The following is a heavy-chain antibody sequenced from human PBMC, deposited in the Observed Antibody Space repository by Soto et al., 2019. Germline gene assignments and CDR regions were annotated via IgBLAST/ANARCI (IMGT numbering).Heavy chain of an antibody. V-gene: IGHV3-72*01. CDR1: GLIFSDYH. Sequence: EVQLVESGGGLVQPGGSLRLSCAASGLIFSDYHMDWVRQAPGKGLEWVGRIRRKANSYTTEYAASEKGRFTISRDDSKSSLYLQMNSLKSDDTAVYYCAMLGGWSGGSSGMDVWGQGTTVTVSS. CDR2: IRRKANSYTT. D-gene: IGHD6-19*01. J-gene: IGHJ6*02. CDR3: AMLGGWSGGSSGMDV.